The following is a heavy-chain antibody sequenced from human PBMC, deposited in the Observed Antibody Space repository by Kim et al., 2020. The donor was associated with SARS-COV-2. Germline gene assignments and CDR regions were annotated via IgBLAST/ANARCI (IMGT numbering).Heavy chain of an antibody. CDR2: INHSGST. D-gene: IGHD1-26*01. V-gene: IGHV4-34*01. CDR3: ARGYSGSYGSNFDY. CDR1: GGSFSGYS. J-gene: IGHJ4*02. Sequence: SETLSLTCAVYGGSFSGYSWSWIRQPPGKGLEWIGEINHSGSTNYNPSLKSRVTISVDTSKNQFSLKLSSVTAADTAVYYCARGYSGSYGSNFDYWGQGTLVTVSS.